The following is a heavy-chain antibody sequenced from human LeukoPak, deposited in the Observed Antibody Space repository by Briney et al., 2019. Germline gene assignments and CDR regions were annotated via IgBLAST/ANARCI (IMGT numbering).Heavy chain of an antibody. CDR2: LSGTSGNT. Sequence: GGSLRLSCAASAFTFSSYAMAWVRQAPGKGLEWVSTLSGTSGNTYYADSVRGRFTISRDNSKNTLYLQMNSLRAEDTAVYYCAKAWALTYLGGVDSWGQGTLVTVSS. CDR3: AKAWALTYLGGVDS. CDR1: AFTFSSYA. V-gene: IGHV3-23*01. D-gene: IGHD2-21*02. J-gene: IGHJ4*02.